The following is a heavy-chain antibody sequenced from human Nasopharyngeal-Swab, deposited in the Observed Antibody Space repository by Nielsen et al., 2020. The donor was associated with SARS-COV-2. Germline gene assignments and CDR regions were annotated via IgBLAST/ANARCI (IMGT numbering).Heavy chain of an antibody. CDR1: GFRFSDHA. Sequence: GGSLRPSCTGSGFRFSDHAMYWVRQAQGKGLEWAAGINWNGGTIGYADSVKGRFTKTRSQSSLHLQMNSLRRDDTALYYCAKAAGGYNYYQMDAWGQGTTVTVSS. CDR2: INWNGGTI. J-gene: IGHJ6*02. D-gene: IGHD3-16*01. CDR3: AKAAGGYNYYQMDA. V-gene: IGHV3-9*01.